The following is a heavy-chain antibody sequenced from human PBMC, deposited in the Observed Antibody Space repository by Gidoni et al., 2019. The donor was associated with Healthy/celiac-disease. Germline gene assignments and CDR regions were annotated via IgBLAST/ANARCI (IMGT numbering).Heavy chain of an antibody. J-gene: IGHJ6*02. CDR2: ISRSSSYI. V-gene: IGHV3-21*01. D-gene: IGHD3-9*01. Sequence: EVQLVESGGGLVKPGGSLRLSCAASGFTFITFTLHWVRQAPGKGLAWVSSISRSSSYICYADSVKGRFTISRDNAKNSLYLQMNSLRAEDTAVYYCARVNDILTGYSYYYYGMDVWGQGTTVTVSS. CDR3: ARVNDILTGYSYYYYGMDV. CDR1: GFTFITFT.